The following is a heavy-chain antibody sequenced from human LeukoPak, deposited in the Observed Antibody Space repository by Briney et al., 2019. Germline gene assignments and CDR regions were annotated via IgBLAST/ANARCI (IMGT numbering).Heavy chain of an antibody. J-gene: IGHJ5*02. CDR1: GFTFSSYA. Sequence: PGRSLRLSCAASGFTFSSYAMHWVRQAPGKGLEWVAVISYDGSNKYYADSVKGRFTISRDNSKNTLYLQMNSLRAEDTAVYYCASHAAAGTEWFDPWGQGTLVTVSS. D-gene: IGHD6-13*01. V-gene: IGHV3-30*04. CDR2: ISYDGSNK. CDR3: ASHAAAGTEWFDP.